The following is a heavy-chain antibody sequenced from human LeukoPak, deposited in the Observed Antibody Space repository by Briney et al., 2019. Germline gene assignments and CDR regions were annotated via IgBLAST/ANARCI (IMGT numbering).Heavy chain of an antibody. CDR1: GYTLNELS. V-gene: IGHV1-24*01. J-gene: IGHJ4*02. Sequence: ASVKVSCKASGYTLNELSIHWVRQAPGKGLEWMGGFDPEDGGTIYAQKFRGRLTMTEDTSTDTAYMELSSLRSDDTAVYYCTTDLDYWGQGSLVTVSS. CDR3: TTDLDY. CDR2: FDPEDGGT.